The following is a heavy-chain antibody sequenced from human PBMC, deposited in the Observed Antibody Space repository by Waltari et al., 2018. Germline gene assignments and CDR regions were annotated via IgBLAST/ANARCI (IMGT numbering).Heavy chain of an antibody. CDR1: GGPISSCIYY. CDR3: ARADDILTAIFDY. CDR2: IYTRGST. D-gene: IGHD3-9*01. J-gene: IGHJ4*02. V-gene: IGHV4-61*02. Sequence: QVQLQVSAPGLVNPSQTLSLPCTVSGGPISSCIYYWTCLRQPAGKGLEWIGRIYTRGSTDYNPTLKSRVTISVDTSKNQFSLKLSSVTAADTAVYYCARADDILTAIFDYWGQGTLVTVSP.